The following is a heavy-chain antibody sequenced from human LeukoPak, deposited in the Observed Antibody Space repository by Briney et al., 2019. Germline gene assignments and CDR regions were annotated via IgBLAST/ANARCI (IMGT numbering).Heavy chain of an antibody. D-gene: IGHD3-10*01. J-gene: IGHJ4*02. CDR1: GFTFDNFA. CDR2: ITGSGGST. CDR3: ARELFDFDY. Sequence: GGSLRLSCAPSGFTFDNFAMTWVRQAPGQGLEWVSEITGSGGSTYYADSVKGRFTISRDNSKNTLYLQMNSLRAEDTAIYYGARELFDFDYWGQGTLVTVSS. V-gene: IGHV3-23*01.